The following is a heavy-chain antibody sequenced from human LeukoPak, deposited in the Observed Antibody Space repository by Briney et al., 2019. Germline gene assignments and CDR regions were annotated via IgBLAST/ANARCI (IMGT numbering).Heavy chain of an antibody. CDR3: ARAIRYSYIDY. Sequence: SETLSLTCAVYGGSFSGYSWSWIRQPPGKGLEWIGEINHSGSTNYNPSLKSRVTISVDTSKNQFSLKLSSVTAADTAVYYCARAIRYSYIDYWGQGTLVTVSS. D-gene: IGHD4-11*01. CDR2: INHSGST. CDR1: GGSFSGYS. V-gene: IGHV4-34*01. J-gene: IGHJ4*02.